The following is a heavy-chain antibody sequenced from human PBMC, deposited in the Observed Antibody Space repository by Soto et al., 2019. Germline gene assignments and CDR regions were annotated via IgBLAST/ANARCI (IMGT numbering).Heavy chain of an antibody. CDR2: ISSSSSYI. CDR3: ARDVTGYSSGWYGGSDYYYYYGMDV. D-gene: IGHD6-19*01. Sequence: PGGSLRLSCAASGFTFSSYSMNWVRQAPGKGLEWVSSISSSSSYIYYADSVKGRFTISRDNAKNSLYLQMNSLRAEDTAVYYCARDVTGYSSGWYGGSDYYYYYGMDVWGQGTTVTVSS. CDR1: GFTFSSYS. J-gene: IGHJ6*02. V-gene: IGHV3-21*01.